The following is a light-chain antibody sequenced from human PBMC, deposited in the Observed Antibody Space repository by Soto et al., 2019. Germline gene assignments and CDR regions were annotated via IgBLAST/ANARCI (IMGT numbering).Light chain of an antibody. CDR3: QQRSNWPPWT. Sequence: EIVLTTSPATLSLSPGARATLSFRASQSVSSYLAWYQQKPGQAPRLLIYDASNRATGIPARFSGSGSGTDFTLTISSLEPEDFAVYYCQQRSNWPPWTFGQGTKVDI. J-gene: IGKJ1*01. CDR1: QSVSSY. V-gene: IGKV3-11*01. CDR2: DAS.